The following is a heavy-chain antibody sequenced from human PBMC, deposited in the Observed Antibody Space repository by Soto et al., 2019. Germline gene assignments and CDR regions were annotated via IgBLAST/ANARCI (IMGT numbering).Heavy chain of an antibody. J-gene: IGHJ3*02. CDR1: GYTFTSYY. Sequence: GASVKVSCKASGYTFTSYYMHWVRQAPGQGLEWMGIINPSGGSTSYAQKFQGRVTISADESTRTVNMELSSLRSEDTAVYYCARGAATKILVLMYDALEIWGQGTMVTVSS. D-gene: IGHD5-12*01. CDR2: INPSGGST. CDR3: ARGAATKILVLMYDALEI. V-gene: IGHV1-46*03.